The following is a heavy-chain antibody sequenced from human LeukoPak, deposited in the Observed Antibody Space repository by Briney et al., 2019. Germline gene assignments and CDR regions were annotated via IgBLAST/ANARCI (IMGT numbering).Heavy chain of an antibody. CDR2: ISSSSSYI. CDR1: GFTFSSYS. D-gene: IGHD6-6*01. CDR3: ARDALGSSSSFDY. J-gene: IGHJ4*02. V-gene: IGHV3-21*01. Sequence: KAGGSLRLSCAASGFTFSSYSMNWVRQAPGKGLEWVSSISSSSSYIYYADSVKGRFTISRDNAKNSLYLQMNSLRAEDTAVYYCARDALGSSSSFDYWGQGTLVTVSS.